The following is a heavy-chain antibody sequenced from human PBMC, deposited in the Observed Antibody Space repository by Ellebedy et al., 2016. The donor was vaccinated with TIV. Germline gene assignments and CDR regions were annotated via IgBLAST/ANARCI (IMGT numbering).Heavy chain of an antibody. CDR2: INHSGST. Sequence: MPSETLSLTCAVYGGSFSGYYWSWIRQPPGKGLEWIGEINHSGSTNYNPSLKSRVTISVDTSKNQFSLKLSSVTAADTAVYYCARGVRKYSSGWYIGTNWFDPWGQGTLVTVSS. V-gene: IGHV4-34*01. D-gene: IGHD6-19*01. CDR3: ARGVRKYSSGWYIGTNWFDP. CDR1: GGSFSGYY. J-gene: IGHJ5*02.